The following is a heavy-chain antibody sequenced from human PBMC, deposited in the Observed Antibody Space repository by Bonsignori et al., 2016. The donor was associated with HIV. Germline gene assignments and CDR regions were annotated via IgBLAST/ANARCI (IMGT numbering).Heavy chain of an antibody. D-gene: IGHD2-21*01. CDR3: TTDFLVVVVIAGY. CDR2: IKSKTDGGTT. Sequence: VRQAPGKGLEWVGRIKSKTDGGTTDYAAPVKGRFTISRDDSKNTLYLQMTAETEDTAVYYCTTDFLVVVVIAGYWGQGTLVTVSS. J-gene: IGHJ4*02. V-gene: IGHV3-15*01.